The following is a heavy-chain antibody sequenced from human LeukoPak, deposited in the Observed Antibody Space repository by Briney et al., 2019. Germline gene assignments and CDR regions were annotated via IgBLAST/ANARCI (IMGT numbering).Heavy chain of an antibody. CDR3: AGDRMDYDILTGYLYYFDY. CDR2: INWNGGST. V-gene: IGHV3-20*04. CDR1: GFTFDDYG. Sequence: GGSLRLSCAASGFTFDDYGMSWLRQAPGKGLEWVSGINWNGGSTGYADSVKGRFTISRDNAKNSLYLQMNSLRAEDTALYYCAGDRMDYDILTGYLYYFDYWGQGTLVTVSS. J-gene: IGHJ4*02. D-gene: IGHD3-9*01.